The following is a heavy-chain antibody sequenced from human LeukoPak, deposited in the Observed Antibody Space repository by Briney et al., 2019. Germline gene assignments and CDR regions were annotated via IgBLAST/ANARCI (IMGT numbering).Heavy chain of an antibody. D-gene: IGHD4-17*01. V-gene: IGHV4-34*01. CDR2: INHSGST. J-gene: IGHJ4*02. Sequence: SETLSLTCAVYGGSFSGYYWSWIRQPPGKGLEWIGEINHSGSTNYNPSLKSRVTISVDTSKNQFSLKLSSVTAADTAVYYCARGPYGDGTYYLDYWGQGTLVTVSS. CDR1: GGSFSGYY. CDR3: ARGPYGDGTYYLDY.